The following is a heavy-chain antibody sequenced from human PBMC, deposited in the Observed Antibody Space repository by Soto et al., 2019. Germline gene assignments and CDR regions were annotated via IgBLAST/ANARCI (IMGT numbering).Heavy chain of an antibody. J-gene: IGHJ3*02. CDR1: GFTFSSYW. CDR3: ARGEYSSGSDAFDI. V-gene: IGHV3-74*01. D-gene: IGHD6-19*01. CDR2: INSDGSST. Sequence: EVQLVESGGGLVQPGGSLRLSCATSGFTFSSYWMHWVRQAPGKGLVWVSRINSDGSSTSYADSVKGRFTISRDNAKNTLYLQMNSLRAEDTAVYYCARGEYSSGSDAFDIWGQGTMVTVSS.